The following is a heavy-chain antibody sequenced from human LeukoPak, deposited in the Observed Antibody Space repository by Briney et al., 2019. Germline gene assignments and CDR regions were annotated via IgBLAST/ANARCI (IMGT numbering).Heavy chain of an antibody. V-gene: IGHV4-39*01. Sequence: SETLSLTCTVSGGSISSSSYYWSWIRQPPGKGLEWIGEINHSGSTNYNPSLKSRVTISVDTSKNQFSLKLSSVTAADTAVYYCARHRYCSGGSCYPVLGLRFDPWGQGTLVTVSS. J-gene: IGHJ5*02. CDR1: GGSISSSSYY. D-gene: IGHD2-15*01. CDR2: INHSGST. CDR3: ARHRYCSGGSCYPVLGLRFDP.